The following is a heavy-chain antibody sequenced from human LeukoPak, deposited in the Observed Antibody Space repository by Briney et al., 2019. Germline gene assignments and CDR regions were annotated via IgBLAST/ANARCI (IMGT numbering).Heavy chain of an antibody. J-gene: IGHJ4*02. CDR2: ISGSGGST. V-gene: IGHV3-23*01. CDR1: GFTFSRYT. CDR3: AKFPVLDY. Sequence: GGSLRLSCAASGFTFSRYTMSWVRQSPGKGLEWVSAISGSGGSTYYADSVKGRFAISRDNSKNTLYLQMNSLRAEDTAVYYCAKFPVLDYWGQGTLVTVSS.